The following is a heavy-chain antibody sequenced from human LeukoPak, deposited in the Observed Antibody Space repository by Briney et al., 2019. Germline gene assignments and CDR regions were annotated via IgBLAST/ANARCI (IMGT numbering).Heavy chain of an antibody. CDR2: IYTSGDT. V-gene: IGHV3-66*01. J-gene: IGHJ4*02. D-gene: IGHD1-26*01. CDR3: VRVRYSGSWFPVPNFDC. Sequence: PGGSLTLSCAASGVTVSGSYMSWVRQAPGKGLEWVSVIYTSGDTYYADSVKGRFTISRDSSKNTLYLQMNALRTEDTAVYSCVRVRYSGSWFPVPNFDCWGQGTLVTVSS. CDR1: GVTVSGSY.